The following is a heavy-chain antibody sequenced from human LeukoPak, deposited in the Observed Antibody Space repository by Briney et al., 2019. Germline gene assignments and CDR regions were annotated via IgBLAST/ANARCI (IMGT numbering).Heavy chain of an antibody. CDR1: GYSFTSYW. CDR2: IYPGDCDT. Sequence: GESLKISCKGSGYSFTSYWIGWVRQMPGKGLEWRGIIYPGDCDTRYSPSFQGQVTISADKSISTAYLQWSSLKASDTAMYYCARAPKLYCSGGSCYPLNAFDIWGQGTMVTVSS. J-gene: IGHJ3*02. D-gene: IGHD2-15*01. CDR3: ARAPKLYCSGGSCYPLNAFDI. V-gene: IGHV5-51*01.